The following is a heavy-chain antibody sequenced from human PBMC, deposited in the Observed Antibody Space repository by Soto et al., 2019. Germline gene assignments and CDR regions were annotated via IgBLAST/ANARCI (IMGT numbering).Heavy chain of an antibody. CDR3: AKEGQCYDILTGYRSYYGMDV. CDR2: ISYDGSNK. V-gene: IGHV3-30*18. CDR1: GFTFSSYG. D-gene: IGHD3-9*01. J-gene: IGHJ6*01. Sequence: QVQLVESGGGVVQPGRSLRLSCAASGFTFSSYGMHWVRQAPGKGLEWVAVISYDGSNKYYADSVKGRFTISRDNSKNTLYLQMNSLRAEDTAVYYCAKEGQCYDILTGYRSYYGMDVW.